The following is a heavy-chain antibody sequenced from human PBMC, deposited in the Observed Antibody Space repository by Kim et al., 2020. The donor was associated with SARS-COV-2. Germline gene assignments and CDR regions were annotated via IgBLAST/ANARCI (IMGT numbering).Heavy chain of an antibody. Sequence: GGSLRLSCAVSGFTFNDYAMSWVRQAPGKGLEWVSGITNSGYSTYYADSVKGRFTISRDNSKNTLYLQMNSLRADDTAVYYCAKGVGVATFWSRDYWGQGTLVTVSS. CDR2: ITNSGYST. V-gene: IGHV3-23*01. CDR3: AKGVGVATFWSRDY. D-gene: IGHD5-12*01. J-gene: IGHJ4*02. CDR1: GFTFNDYA.